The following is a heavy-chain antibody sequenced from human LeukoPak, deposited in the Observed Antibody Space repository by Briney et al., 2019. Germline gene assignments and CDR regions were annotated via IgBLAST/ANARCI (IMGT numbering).Heavy chain of an antibody. V-gene: IGHV4-61*05. CDR3: ARLYYYELYYFDY. D-gene: IGHD3-22*01. Sequence: SETLSLTCTVSGDSISSSNSYRGWIRQPPGKGLEWIGYIYYSGSTNYNPSLKSRVTISVDTSKNQFSLKLSSVTAADTAVYYCARLYYYELYYFDYWGQGTLVTVSS. CDR1: GDSISSSNSY. J-gene: IGHJ4*02. CDR2: IYYSGST.